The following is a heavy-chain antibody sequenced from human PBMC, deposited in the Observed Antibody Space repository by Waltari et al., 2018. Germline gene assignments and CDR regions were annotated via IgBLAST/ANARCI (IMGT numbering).Heavy chain of an antibody. CDR3: TSDHGLSWPLD. CDR1: GVIVSNNY. V-gene: IGHV3-53*01. Sequence: EVHLVESGGGLVHPGDSVRLSCAASGVIVSNNYMSWVRQPPGKGVGVVSVIYRGGETYYADSVKGRFTIARVNSKNTLDLQMNNVRAEDTAVYYCTSDHGLSWPLDWGQGTMVTVSS. J-gene: IGHJ4*02. D-gene: IGHD6-13*01. CDR2: IYRGGET.